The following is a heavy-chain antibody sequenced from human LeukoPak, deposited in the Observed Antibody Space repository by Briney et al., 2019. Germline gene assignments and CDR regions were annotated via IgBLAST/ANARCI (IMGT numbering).Heavy chain of an antibody. CDR3: ARDLDYGDYGSAFDY. J-gene: IGHJ4*02. CDR2: IYTSGST. V-gene: IGHV4-4*07. D-gene: IGHD4-17*01. Sequence: SETLSLTCTVSGGSISSYYWSWIRQPAGKGLEWIGRIYTSGSTNYSPSLKSRVTMSVDTSKNQFSLKLSSVTAADTAVYYCARDLDYGDYGSAFDYWGQGTLVTVSS. CDR1: GGSISSYY.